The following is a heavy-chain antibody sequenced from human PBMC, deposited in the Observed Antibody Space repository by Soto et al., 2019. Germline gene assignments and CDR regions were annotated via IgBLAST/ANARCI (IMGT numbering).Heavy chain of an antibody. CDR3: ARGKLHHINYYYGMDV. Sequence: ASVKVSCKASGYTFTSDDINWGRQATGQGLEWMGWMNPNSGNTGYAQKFQGRVTMTRNTSISTAYMELSSLRSEDTAVYYCARGKLHHINYYYGMDVWGQGTTVTVSS. V-gene: IGHV1-8*01. D-gene: IGHD1-7*01. CDR1: GYTFTSDD. J-gene: IGHJ6*02. CDR2: MNPNSGNT.